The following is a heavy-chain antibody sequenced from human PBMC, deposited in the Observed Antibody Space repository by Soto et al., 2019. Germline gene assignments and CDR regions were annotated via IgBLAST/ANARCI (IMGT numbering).Heavy chain of an antibody. J-gene: IGHJ4*02. V-gene: IGHV3-21*01. CDR1: VFTFSSYS. CDR2: ISSASTSI. D-gene: IGHD2-15*01. Sequence: EVQLVESGGGLVKPGGSLRLSCAASVFTFSSYSMNWVRQAPGKGLEWVSSISSASTSIYYADSVKGRFTISRDNAKNSLYLQMNSLGAEDTAVYYCARARGSATGYDDYWGQGTLVTVSS. CDR3: ARARGSATGYDDY.